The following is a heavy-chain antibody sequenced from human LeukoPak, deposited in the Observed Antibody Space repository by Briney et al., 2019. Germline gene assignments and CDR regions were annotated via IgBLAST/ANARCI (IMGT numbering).Heavy chain of an antibody. CDR3: ARENSGSYREFDY. J-gene: IGHJ4*02. Sequence: PSETLSLTCTVSGASISSYYWTWIRQPAGKGLEWIGRIYPSGSTNYNPSLKSRVTMSVDTSKNQFSLKLSSVTAADTAVYYCARENSGSYREFDYWGQGTLVTVSS. CDR1: GASISSYY. CDR2: IYPSGST. D-gene: IGHD1-26*01. V-gene: IGHV4-4*07.